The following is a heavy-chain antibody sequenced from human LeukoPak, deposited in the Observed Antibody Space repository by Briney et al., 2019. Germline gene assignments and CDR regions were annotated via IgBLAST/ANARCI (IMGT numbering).Heavy chain of an antibody. D-gene: IGHD1-26*01. V-gene: IGHV1-69*05. CDR3: ARRPISYGELHAFDI. Sequence: SVKVSCKASGGTFSSYAISWVRQAPGQGLEWMGGIIPIFGTENYAQKFQGRVTITTDESTSTAYMELSSLRSEDKAVYYCARRPISYGELHAFDIWGQGTMVTVSS. CDR2: IIPIFGTE. J-gene: IGHJ3*02. CDR1: GGTFSSYA.